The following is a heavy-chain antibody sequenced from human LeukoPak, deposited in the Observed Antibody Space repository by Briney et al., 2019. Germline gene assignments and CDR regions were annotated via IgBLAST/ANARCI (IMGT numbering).Heavy chain of an antibody. CDR2: ISSGSTYI. J-gene: IGHJ3*02. CDR3: AREGVDVFDI. Sequence: PGGSLRLSCAASGFTFSSYNMNWVRQAPGKGLEWVSSISSGSTYIYYADSVKGRFTISRDNTKNSLYLQMNSLRAEDTAVYYCAREGVDVFDIWGQGTMVTVSS. V-gene: IGHV3-21*01. CDR1: GFTFSSYN. D-gene: IGHD3-10*01.